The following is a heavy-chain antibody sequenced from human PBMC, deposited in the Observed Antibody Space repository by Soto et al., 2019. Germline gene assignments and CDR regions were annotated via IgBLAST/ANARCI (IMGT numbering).Heavy chain of an antibody. CDR1: GGSISSYY. V-gene: IGHV4-34*01. CDR2: INHSGST. J-gene: IGHJ4*02. CDR3: ARRESPANFDY. Sequence: PSETLSLTCTVSGGSISSYYWSWIRQPPGKGLEWIGEINHSGSTNYNPSLKSRVTISVDTSKNQFSLKLSSVTAADTAVYYCARRESPANFDYWGQGTLVTVSS.